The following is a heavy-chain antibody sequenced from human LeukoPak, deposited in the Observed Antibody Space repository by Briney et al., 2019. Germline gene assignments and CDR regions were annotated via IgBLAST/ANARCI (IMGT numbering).Heavy chain of an antibody. CDR2: ISYDGSNK. D-gene: IGHD1-26*01. J-gene: IGHJ4*02. V-gene: IGHV3-30*18. Sequence: GGSLRLSCAASGFTFSSYGMHWVRQAPGKGLEWVAVISYDGSNKYYADSVKGRFTISRDNPKNTLYLQMNSLRAEDTAVYYCAKDSGSYQLDYWGQGTLVTVSS. CDR3: AKDSGSYQLDY. CDR1: GFTFSSYG.